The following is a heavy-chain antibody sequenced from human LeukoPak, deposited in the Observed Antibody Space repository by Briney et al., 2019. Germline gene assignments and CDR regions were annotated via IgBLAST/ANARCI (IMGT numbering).Heavy chain of an antibody. D-gene: IGHD1-26*01. CDR3: ARDSDAGREFYGMDV. CDR2: ISSGSSSI. J-gene: IGHJ6*02. CDR1: GFTFSGYS. V-gene: IGHV3-48*01. Sequence: GGSLRLSCAASGFTFSGYSINWVRQAPGKGLEWVSYISSGSSSIFYADSVKGRFTISRDNSKNTLYLQMNSLRAEDTAVYYCARDSDAGREFYGMDVWGQGTTVTVSS.